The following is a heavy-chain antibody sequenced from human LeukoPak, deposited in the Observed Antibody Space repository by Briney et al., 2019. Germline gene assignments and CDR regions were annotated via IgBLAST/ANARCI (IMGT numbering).Heavy chain of an antibody. CDR2: IHTGNGNT. CDR1: GYTFTTYA. V-gene: IGHV1-3*04. Sequence: ASVKVSCKASGYTFTTYAIHWVRQAPGQRLEWMGWIHTGNGNTKYPQKFQGRVTVTRDTSASTAYMELSGLRSEDTAVYFCARVRSCGGDCYYFDFWGQGTLVTVSS. CDR3: ARVRSCGGDCYYFDF. J-gene: IGHJ4*02. D-gene: IGHD2-21*02.